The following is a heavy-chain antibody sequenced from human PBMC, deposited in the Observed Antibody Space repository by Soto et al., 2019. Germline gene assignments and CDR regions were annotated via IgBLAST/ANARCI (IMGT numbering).Heavy chain of an antibody. Sequence: SLTCTVSGISTTSSYWNWFRQSPGKGLEWIGQISDRGDINYNPPLESRVAISTDTSKNQVSLTLTAVNAADTAVYFCARGRHWFGPWGQGTLVTVS. CDR2: ISDRGDI. V-gene: IGHV4-59*08. CDR1: GISTTSSY. CDR3: ARGRHWFGP. J-gene: IGHJ5*02.